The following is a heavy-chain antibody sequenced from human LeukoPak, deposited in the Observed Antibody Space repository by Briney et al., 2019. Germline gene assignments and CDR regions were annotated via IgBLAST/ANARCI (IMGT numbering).Heavy chain of an antibody. D-gene: IGHD1-26*01. V-gene: IGHV4-4*07. CDR1: GGSISSYY. CDR3: ARNGGSGTYYDGSFDY. Sequence: PSETLSLTCTVSGGSISSYYWSWIRQSAGKRLEWIGRIYTSGSTNYNPSLKSRVTMSVDTSKNQFSLKLSSVTAADTAVYYCARNGGSGTYYDGSFDYWGQGTLVTVSS. CDR2: IYTSGST. J-gene: IGHJ4*02.